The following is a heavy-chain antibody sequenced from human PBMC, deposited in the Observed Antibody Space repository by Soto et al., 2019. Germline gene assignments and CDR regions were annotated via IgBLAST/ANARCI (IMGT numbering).Heavy chain of an antibody. Sequence: PGGSLRLSCAASGFTFSSYGMHWVRQAPGKGLEWVAVISYDGSNKYYADSVKGRFTISRDNSKNTLYLQMNSLRAEDTAVYYCAKDTYYYGSGSYPMPLDYWGQGTLVTVSS. CDR2: ISYDGSNK. V-gene: IGHV3-30*18. D-gene: IGHD3-10*01. J-gene: IGHJ4*02. CDR3: AKDTYYYGSGSYPMPLDY. CDR1: GFTFSSYG.